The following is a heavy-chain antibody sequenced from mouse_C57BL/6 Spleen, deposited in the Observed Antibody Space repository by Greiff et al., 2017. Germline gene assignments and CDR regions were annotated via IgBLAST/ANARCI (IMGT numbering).Heavy chain of an antibody. CDR2: IYPRSGNT. Sequence: VQLQQSGAELARPGASVKLSCKASGYTFTSYGISWVKQRTGQGLEWIGEIYPRSGNTYYNEKFKGKATLTADKSSSTAYMELRSLTSEDSAVYFCARPTYSSYAMDYWGQGTSVTVSS. CDR1: GYTFTSYG. D-gene: IGHD1-1*01. V-gene: IGHV1-81*01. CDR3: ARPTYSSYAMDY. J-gene: IGHJ4*01.